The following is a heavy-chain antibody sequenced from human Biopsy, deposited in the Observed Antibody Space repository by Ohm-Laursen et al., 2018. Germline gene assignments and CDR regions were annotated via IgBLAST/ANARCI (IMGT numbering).Heavy chain of an antibody. D-gene: IGHD3-22*01. CDR2: INAKTGDT. Sequence: ASVKVSCKASGGTFNNYGITWVRQAPGQGLEWMGWINAKTGDTNYAQKFQGRVTVTRDTSISTAYVDLSSLRSDDTAVYYCTRGGYYYDSLAYYYWFDPWGQGTLVTVSS. CDR1: GGTFNNYG. CDR3: TRGGYYYDSLAYYYWFDP. J-gene: IGHJ5*02. V-gene: IGHV1-2*02.